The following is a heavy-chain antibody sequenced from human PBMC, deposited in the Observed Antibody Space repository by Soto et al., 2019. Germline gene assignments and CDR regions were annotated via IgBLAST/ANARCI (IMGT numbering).Heavy chain of an antibody. CDR2: IIPILAIA. J-gene: IGHJ3*02. CDR1: GGTFSSYT. V-gene: IGHV1-69*02. CDR3: AIALVVVAAKSYGACEI. D-gene: IGHD2-15*01. Sequence: QVQLVQSGAEVKKPGSSVKVSCKASGGTFSSYTISWVRQAPGQGLELMGRIIPILAIANYAQKSQGRGTITAYKSTSTAYMQLSSLRSEDTAVYYFAIALVVVAAKSYGACEIWGQGTMVTVSS.